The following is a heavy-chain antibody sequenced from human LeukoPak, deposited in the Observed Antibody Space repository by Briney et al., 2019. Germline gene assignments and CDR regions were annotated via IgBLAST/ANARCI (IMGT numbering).Heavy chain of an antibody. J-gene: IGHJ3*02. Sequence: PSETLSLTCTVSGGSISSGDYYWSWISQPPGKGLEWIGYIYYSGSTYYNPSLKSRVTISVDTSKNQFSLKLSSVTAADTAVYYCARVTRHDAFDIWGQGTMVTVSS. V-gene: IGHV4-30-4*01. CDR2: IYYSGST. CDR3: ARVTRHDAFDI. CDR1: GGSISSGDYY.